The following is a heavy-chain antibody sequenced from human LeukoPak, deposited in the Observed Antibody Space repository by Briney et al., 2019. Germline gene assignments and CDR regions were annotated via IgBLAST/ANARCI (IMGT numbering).Heavy chain of an antibody. Sequence: SETLSLTCTVSGGSISSYYWSWIRQPPGKGLEWIGYIYYSGSTNYNPSLKSRVTISVDTSKNQFSLKLSSVTAADTAVYYCARLRGRTSAEYFQHWGQGTLVTVSS. CDR3: ARLRGRTSAEYFQH. CDR1: GGSISSYY. D-gene: IGHD1-1*01. V-gene: IGHV4-59*08. CDR2: IYYSGST. J-gene: IGHJ1*01.